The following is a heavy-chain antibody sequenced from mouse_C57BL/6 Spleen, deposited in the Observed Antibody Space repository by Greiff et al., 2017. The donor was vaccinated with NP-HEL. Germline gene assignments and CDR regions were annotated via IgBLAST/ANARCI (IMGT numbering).Heavy chain of an antibody. CDR3: ARKGDDYDAMDY. CDR2: ISSGGSYT. Sequence: EVQLVESGGDLVKPGGSLKLSCAASGFTFSSYGMSWVRQTPDKRLEWVAIISSGGSYTYYPDSVKGRLTISRDNAKNTLYLQMSSLKSEDTAMYYCARKGDDYDAMDYWGQGTSVTVSS. J-gene: IGHJ4*01. V-gene: IGHV5-6*01. CDR1: GFTFSSYG.